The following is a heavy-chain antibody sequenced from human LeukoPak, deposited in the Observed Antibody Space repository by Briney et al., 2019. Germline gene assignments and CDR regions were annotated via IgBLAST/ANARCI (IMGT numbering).Heavy chain of an antibody. V-gene: IGHV3-11*01. D-gene: IGHD2-21*02. CDR1: GFTFSDYY. CDR3: ARSEIVVVTATYADY. CDR2: ISSSGSTI. J-gene: IGHJ4*02. Sequence: GGSLRLSWAASGFTFSDYYMSWIRQAPGKGLEWVSYISSSGSTIYYADSVKGRFTISRDNAKNSLYLQMNSLRAEDTAVYYCARSEIVVVTATYADYWGQGTLVTVSS.